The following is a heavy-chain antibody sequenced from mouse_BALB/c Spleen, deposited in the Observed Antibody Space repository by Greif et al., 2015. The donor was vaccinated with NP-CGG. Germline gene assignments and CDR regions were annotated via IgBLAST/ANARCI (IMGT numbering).Heavy chain of an antibody. J-gene: IGHJ2*01. CDR3: ARSRYGNFPFDH. Sequence: EVQGVESGGGLVQPGGSRKLSCAASGFTFSSFGMHWVRQAPEKGLEWVAYISSGSSTIYYADTVKGRFTISRDNPKXTLFLQMTSLRSEDTAMYYCARSRYGNFPFDHWGQGTTLTVSS. V-gene: IGHV5-17*02. CDR1: GFTFSSFG. CDR2: ISSGSSTI. D-gene: IGHD2-10*02.